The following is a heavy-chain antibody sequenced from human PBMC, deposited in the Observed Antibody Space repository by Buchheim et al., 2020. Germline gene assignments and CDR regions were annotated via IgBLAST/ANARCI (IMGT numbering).Heavy chain of an antibody. V-gene: IGHV3-23*01. CDR2: ISGSSVSI. J-gene: IGHJ6*02. CDR1: GFTFSNYA. D-gene: IGHD3-22*01. Sequence: EVQILESGGGLVQPGGSLTLSCAVSGFTFSNYALNWVRQAPGKGLEWVSTISGSSVSIFYADSVKGRSTISRDNPNNTLYLQMKSLRAEETATYYCARGTESSGHYGMDIWGQGTT. CDR3: ARGTESSGHYGMDI.